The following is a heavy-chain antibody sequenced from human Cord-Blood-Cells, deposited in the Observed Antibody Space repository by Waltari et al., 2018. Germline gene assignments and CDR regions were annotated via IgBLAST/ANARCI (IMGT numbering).Heavy chain of an antibody. CDR1: GFTFSSYA. Sequence: QVQLVESGGGVVQPGRSLRLSCAASGFTFSSYAMHWVRQAPGKGLEWVAVISYDRSNKYYADSVKGRFTITRDNSKNTLYLQMNSLRAEDTAVYYCARVRKGANSYFDYWGQGTLVTVSS. CDR3: ARVRKGANSYFDY. CDR2: ISYDRSNK. V-gene: IGHV3-30-3*01. J-gene: IGHJ4*02.